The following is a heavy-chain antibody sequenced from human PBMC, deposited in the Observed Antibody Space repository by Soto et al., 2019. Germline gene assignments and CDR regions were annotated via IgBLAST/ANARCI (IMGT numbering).Heavy chain of an antibody. D-gene: IGHD2-21*02. CDR2: IYSGGST. CDR3: ARDIVVVTGSPGHGMDV. J-gene: IGHJ6*02. CDR1: GFTVSSNY. V-gene: IGHV3-53*01. Sequence: EVQLVESGGGLIQPGGSLRLSCAASGFTVSSNYMSWVRQAPGKGLEWVSVIYSGGSTYYADSVKGRFTISRDNSKNTLYLQMNSLRAEDTAVYYCARDIVVVTGSPGHGMDVWGQGTTVTVSS.